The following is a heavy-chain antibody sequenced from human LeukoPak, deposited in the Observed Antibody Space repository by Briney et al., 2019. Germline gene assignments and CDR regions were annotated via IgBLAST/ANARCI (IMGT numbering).Heavy chain of an antibody. D-gene: IGHD1-1*01. CDR1: GFTFGDHA. V-gene: IGHV3-49*04. CDR2: IRSKAYRGTT. CDR3: TRGPMQLWLHNGMDV. Sequence: GGSLRLSCTASGFTFGDHAMSWVRQAPGKGLEWVGFIRSKAYRGTTEYAASVKGRFSISRDDSESIVYLQMNSLKTEDTAVYYCTRGPMQLWLHNGMDVWGQGTTATVSS. J-gene: IGHJ6*02.